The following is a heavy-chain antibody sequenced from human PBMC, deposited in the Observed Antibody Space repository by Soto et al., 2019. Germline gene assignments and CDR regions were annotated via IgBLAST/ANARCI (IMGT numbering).Heavy chain of an antibody. J-gene: IGHJ4*02. CDR1: GYTFTNYG. CDR3: ARVYCSGGSRYLIDY. Sequence: ASVKVSCKASGYTFTNYGVSWVRQAPGQGLEWMGWISAYNGNTNYAQKLQGRVTMTTDTSTTTAYMELRSLRSDDTAVYYCARVYCSGGSRYLIDYWGQGSLVTVSS. D-gene: IGHD2-15*01. CDR2: ISAYNGNT. V-gene: IGHV1-18*01.